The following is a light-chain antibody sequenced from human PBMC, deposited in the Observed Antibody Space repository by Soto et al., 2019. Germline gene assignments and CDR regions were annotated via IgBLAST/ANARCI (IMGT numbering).Light chain of an antibody. Sequence: SGVPSRFSGSGSGTDFTPSISSLRPEDVATYYCQQYNSYFGGGTKVDIK. CDR3: QQYNSY. J-gene: IGKJ4*01. V-gene: IGKV1-27*01.